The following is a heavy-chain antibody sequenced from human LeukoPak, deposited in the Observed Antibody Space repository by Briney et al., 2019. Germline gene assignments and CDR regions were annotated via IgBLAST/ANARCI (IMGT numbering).Heavy chain of an antibody. V-gene: IGHV1-18*01. CDR3: ARDYDYVYDY. Sequence: ASVKVSCKASGYTFSRSGISWVRQAPGQGLEWMAWMSAYNGDIKDAQNFHGRLTTTTDTSTSTAYMELRSLKSDDTAVYYCARDYDYVYDYWGQGTLVTVSP. CDR2: MSAYNGDI. D-gene: IGHD3-3*01. J-gene: IGHJ4*02. CDR1: GYTFSRSG.